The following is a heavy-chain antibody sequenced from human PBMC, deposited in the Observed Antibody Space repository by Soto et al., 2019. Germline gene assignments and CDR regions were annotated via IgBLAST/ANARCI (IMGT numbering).Heavy chain of an antibody. V-gene: IGHV3-23*01. Sequence: EVQLLESGGGLVQPGGSLRLSCAASGFTFSSYAMSWVRQAPGKGLEWVSAISGSGGSTYYADSVKGRFTISRDNSKNKLYLQMNSLRAEDTAVYYCAKVGIAARLFDYWGQGTLVTVSS. CDR1: GFTFSSYA. D-gene: IGHD6-6*01. CDR3: AKVGIAARLFDY. CDR2: ISGSGGST. J-gene: IGHJ4*02.